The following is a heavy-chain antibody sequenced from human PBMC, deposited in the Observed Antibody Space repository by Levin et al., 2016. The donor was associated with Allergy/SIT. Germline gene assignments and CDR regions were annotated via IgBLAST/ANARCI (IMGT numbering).Heavy chain of an antibody. V-gene: IGHV3-11*06. CDR1: GFSFSDSY. CDR3: ARERQDKVLLIYNMDV. CDR2: ISGDSRYT. D-gene: IGHD3-10*01. J-gene: IGHJ6*02. Sequence: GESLKISCAASGFSFSDSYMTWIRQAPGKGLEWVSYISGDSRYTDYGDSVKGRFTVSRDNAENSLFLQMNSLRAEDTADYYCARERQDKVLLIYNMDVWGQGTTVTVSS.